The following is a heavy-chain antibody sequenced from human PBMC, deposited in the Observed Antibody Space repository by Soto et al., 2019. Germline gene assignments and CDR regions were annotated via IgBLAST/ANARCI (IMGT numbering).Heavy chain of an antibody. V-gene: IGHV4-30-4*01. J-gene: IGHJ4*02. D-gene: IGHD3-3*01. CDR3: ARARYDFWSGYPIFDY. CDR2: IYYSGST. CDR1: GGSISSGDYY. Sequence: SETLSLTCTVSGGSISSGDYYWSWIRQPPGKGLEWIGYIYYSGSTYYNPSLKSRVTISVDTSKNQFSLKLSSVTAADTAVYYCARARYDFWSGYPIFDYWGQGTLVTVSS.